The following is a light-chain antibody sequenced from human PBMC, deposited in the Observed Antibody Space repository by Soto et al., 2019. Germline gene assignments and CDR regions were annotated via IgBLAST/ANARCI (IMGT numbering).Light chain of an antibody. CDR3: QQYNGWPIT. Sequence: EIVMTESPATLSVSPGETATLSCRASQSVSNNVAWYQQKPGQAPRLLILGASTRATGIPARFSGSGSGTDFTLTISSLEPEDFAVYYCQQYNGWPITFGQGTRLEI. J-gene: IGKJ5*01. CDR1: QSVSNN. V-gene: IGKV3-15*01. CDR2: GAS.